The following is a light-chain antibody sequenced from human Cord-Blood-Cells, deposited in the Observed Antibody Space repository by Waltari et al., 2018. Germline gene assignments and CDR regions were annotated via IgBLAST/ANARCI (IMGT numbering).Light chain of an antibody. Sequence: QSVLTQPPSASGTPGQRVPISRSGSSSNIGSNTVTWYQQPPGTAPKLLIYSNNQRPSGVPDRFSGSKSGTSASLAISGLQSEDEADYYCAAWDDSLNGWVFGGGTKLTVL. CDR2: SNN. J-gene: IGLJ3*02. CDR3: AAWDDSLNGWV. V-gene: IGLV1-44*01. CDR1: SSNIGSNT.